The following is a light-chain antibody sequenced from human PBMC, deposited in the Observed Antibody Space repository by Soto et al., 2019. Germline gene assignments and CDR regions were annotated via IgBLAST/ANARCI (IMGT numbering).Light chain of an antibody. J-gene: IGKJ1*01. CDR3: QQYGGSPRT. V-gene: IGKV3-20*01. CDR2: GAS. Sequence: EIVFKQSPGTLSLSPGERATLSCRASQSFSSTYLAWYQQRPGQAPRLLIYGASSRATGIPDRFSGSASGTEFTLTVSRLEPEDFAVYYCQQYGGSPRTFGQGTKVDI. CDR1: QSFSSTY.